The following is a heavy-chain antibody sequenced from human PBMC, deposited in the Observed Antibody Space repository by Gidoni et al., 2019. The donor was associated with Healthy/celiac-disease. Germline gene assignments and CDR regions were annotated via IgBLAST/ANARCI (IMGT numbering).Heavy chain of an antibody. V-gene: IGHV4-59*01. CDR3: ARGGYCSGGSCYWGAGDYYYYYGMDV. D-gene: IGHD2-15*01. CDR2: LYYSGST. Sequence: QVQLQESGPGLVQPSETLSLTCTVSGGSISSYYWSWIRQPPGKGLEWIGYLYYSGSTNYNPSLKSRVTISGDTSKNQFSLKLSSVTAADTAVYYCARGGYCSGGSCYWGAGDYYYYYGMDVWGQGTTVTVSS. CDR1: GGSISSYY. J-gene: IGHJ6*02.